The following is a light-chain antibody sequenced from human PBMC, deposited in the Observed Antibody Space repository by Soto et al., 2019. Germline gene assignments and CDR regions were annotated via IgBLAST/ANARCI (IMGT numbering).Light chain of an antibody. Sequence: QSALTQPPSASGSPGQSVTISCTGTSSDVGLYNYVSWYQQYPGKAPKLMFYEVSKRPSGVPDRFSASKSGNTASLTVSGLQAADEPDYYGSSYAGSNNFVVFGGGTKLTVL. CDR1: SSDVGLYNY. CDR2: EVS. CDR3: SSYAGSNNFVV. V-gene: IGLV2-8*01. J-gene: IGLJ2*01.